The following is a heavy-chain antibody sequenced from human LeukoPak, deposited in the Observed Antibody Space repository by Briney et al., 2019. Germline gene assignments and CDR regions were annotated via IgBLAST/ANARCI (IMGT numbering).Heavy chain of an antibody. J-gene: IGHJ6*02. CDR1: GFTFNTYG. CDR2: IWYDGSNE. Sequence: QAGGSLRLSCAASGFTFNTYGMHWVRQAPGKGLEWVAVIWYDGSNENYADSVKGRFTISRDNAKNSLYLQMSNLRAEDTAVYFCARGGGLDVWGQGATVTVSS. V-gene: IGHV3-33*03. D-gene: IGHD3-16*01. CDR3: ARGGGLDV.